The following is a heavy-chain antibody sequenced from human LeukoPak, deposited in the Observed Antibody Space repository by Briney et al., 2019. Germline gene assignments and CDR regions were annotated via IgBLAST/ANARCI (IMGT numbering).Heavy chain of an antibody. CDR2: INPSSGST. CDR3: SRRRPTAMVRPELADD. D-gene: IGHD5-18*01. V-gene: IGHV1-46*01. J-gene: IGHJ4*01. CDR1: GYTFTIYY. Sequence: GASVKVSCKASGYTFTIYYMNWVRQAPGQGLEWMGIINPSSGSTRYAQKFQGRVTITRDISTSTVYLQLSSLRSDDTAVYYFSRRRPTAMVRPELADDWGHGTLVTVSS.